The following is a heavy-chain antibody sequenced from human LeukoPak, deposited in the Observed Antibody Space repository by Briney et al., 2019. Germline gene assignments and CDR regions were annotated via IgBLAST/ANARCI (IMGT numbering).Heavy chain of an antibody. CDR1: GFTFSSNW. CDR2: IKQDGSEK. V-gene: IGHV3-7*04. CDR3: ARDPVGAYFDY. J-gene: IGHJ4*02. D-gene: IGHD3-10*01. Sequence: PGGSLRLSCAASGFTFSSNWMSWVRQAPGKGLEWVANIKQDGSEKYYVGSVKGRFTTSRDNAKNSLYLQMNSLRAEDTAVYYCARDPVGAYFDYWGQGTLVTVSS.